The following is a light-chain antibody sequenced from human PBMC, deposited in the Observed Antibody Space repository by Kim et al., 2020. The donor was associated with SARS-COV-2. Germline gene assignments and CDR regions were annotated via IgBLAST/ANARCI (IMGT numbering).Light chain of an antibody. J-gene: IGLJ2*01. CDR2: EDD. Sequence: GNTVTIYCTRSNGSIDDNYVQWYQQRPGGVPTTVIYEDDQRPSGVSDRFSGSIDNSSNSASLTISGLRTEDEADYYCQSYNRDNVIFGGGTQLTVL. V-gene: IGLV6-57*03. CDR1: NGSIDDNY. CDR3: QSYNRDNVI.